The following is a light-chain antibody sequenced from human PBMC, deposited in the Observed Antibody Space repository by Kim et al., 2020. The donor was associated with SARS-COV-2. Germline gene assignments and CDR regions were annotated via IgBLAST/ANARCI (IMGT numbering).Light chain of an antibody. CDR1: SLRSYY. Sequence: SSELTQDPAVSVALGQTVRITCQGDSLRSYYASWYQQRPGQAPVVVIYGKNNRPSGIPDRFSASSSGNTASLTITGAQAEDEADYYCNPRDSSGNLFGGG. CDR3: NPRDSSGNL. CDR2: GKN. J-gene: IGLJ2*01. V-gene: IGLV3-19*01.